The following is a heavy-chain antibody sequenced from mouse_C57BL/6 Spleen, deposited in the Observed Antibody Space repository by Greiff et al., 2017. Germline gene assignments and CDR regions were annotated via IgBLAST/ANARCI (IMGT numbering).Heavy chain of an antibody. V-gene: IGHV1-69*01. Sequence: QVQLQQPGAELVMPGASVKLSCKASGYTFTSYWMHWVKQRPGQGLEWIGEIDPSDSYTNYNQKFKGKSTLTVDKSSSTAYMQLSSLTSEDSAVYYWAGSSSGYVSYWDFDVWGTGTTVTVSS. CDR1: GYTFTSYW. CDR2: IDPSDSYT. J-gene: IGHJ1*03. D-gene: IGHD3-2*02. CDR3: AGSSSGYVSYWDFDV.